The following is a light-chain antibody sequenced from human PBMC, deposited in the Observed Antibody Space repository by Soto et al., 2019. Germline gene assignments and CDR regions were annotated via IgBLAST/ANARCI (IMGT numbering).Light chain of an antibody. J-gene: IGLJ2*01. V-gene: IGLV2-14*01. CDR1: SSDVGGYKY. CDR3: SSYRSSTISVV. CDR2: DVT. Sequence: QSALTQPASVSGSPGQSITISCTGTSSDVGGYKYVSWYQQHPGKAPKLMIYDVTSRPSGVSNRFSGSKSGNTASLTISGLEAEDEADYYCSSYRSSTISVVFGGGTKLTVL.